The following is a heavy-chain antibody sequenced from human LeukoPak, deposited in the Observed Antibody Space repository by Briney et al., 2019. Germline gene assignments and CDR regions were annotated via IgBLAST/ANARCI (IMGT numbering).Heavy chain of an antibody. CDR1: GFTFSSYW. D-gene: IGHD3-22*01. V-gene: IGHV3-7*01. CDR2: IKQDGSEK. CDR3: ARDAPPLYDSSGVFDY. J-gene: IGHJ4*02. Sequence: GGSLRLSCAASGFTFSSYWMSWVRQAPGKGLEWVANIKQDGSEKYYVDSVKGRFTISRDNAKNSLYLQMNSLRAEYTAVYYCARDAPPLYDSSGVFDYWGQGTLVTVSS.